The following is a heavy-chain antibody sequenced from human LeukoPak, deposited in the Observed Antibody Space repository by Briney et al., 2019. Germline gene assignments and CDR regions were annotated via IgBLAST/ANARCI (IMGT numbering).Heavy chain of an antibody. CDR3: AKVPLIAAPKHFDY. CDR1: GGSISSGSYY. CDR2: IYTTGST. Sequence: PSQTLSLTCIVSGGSISSGSYYWSWIRQPAGKGLEWIGRIYTTGSTNYNPSLKSRVTISVDTSKNQFSLKLSSVTAADTAVYYCAKVPLIAAPKHFDYWGQGTLVTVSS. J-gene: IGHJ4*02. V-gene: IGHV4-61*02. D-gene: IGHD6-13*01.